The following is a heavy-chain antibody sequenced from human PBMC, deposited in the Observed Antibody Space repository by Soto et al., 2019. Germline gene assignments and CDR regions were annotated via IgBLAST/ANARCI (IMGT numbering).Heavy chain of an antibody. V-gene: IGHV1-46*01. CDR2: INPSGGST. Sequence: ASVKVSCKASGYTFTSYYMHWVRQAPGQGLEWMGIINPSGGSTSYAQKFQGRVTMTRDTSTSTVYMELSSLRSEDTAVYYCARDLRIAVAGTGGWFDPWGQGTLVTVSS. D-gene: IGHD6-19*01. CDR1: GYTFTSYY. CDR3: ARDLRIAVAGTGGWFDP. J-gene: IGHJ5*02.